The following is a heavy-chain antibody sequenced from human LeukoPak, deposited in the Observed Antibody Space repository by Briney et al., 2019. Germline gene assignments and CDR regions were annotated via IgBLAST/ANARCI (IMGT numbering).Heavy chain of an antibody. Sequence: SETLSLTCTVSGGSITSGSYYWSWIRQPAGKGLEWIGRIYTSGSTNYNPPLKSRVTISVDTSKNQFSLKLSSVTAADTAVYYCARGNWVDYWGQGTLVTVSS. CDR2: IYTSGST. CDR3: ARGNWVDY. CDR1: GGSITSGSYY. J-gene: IGHJ5*01. V-gene: IGHV4-61*02.